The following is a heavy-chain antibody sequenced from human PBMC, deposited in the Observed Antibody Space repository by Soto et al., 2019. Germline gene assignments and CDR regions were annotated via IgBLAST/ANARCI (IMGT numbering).Heavy chain of an antibody. V-gene: IGHV3-15*01. Sequence: EVQLVESGGGLVKPGGSLRLSCAASGFTFSNAWMSWVRQAPGKGLEWVGRIKSKTDGGTTDYAAPVKGRFTISRDDSKNTLYLQMNSLKTEVTAVYYCTTVPIYYDILTGFLWGQGTLVTVSS. CDR2: IKSKTDGGTT. D-gene: IGHD3-9*01. CDR3: TTVPIYYDILTGFL. CDR1: GFTFSNAW. J-gene: IGHJ4*02.